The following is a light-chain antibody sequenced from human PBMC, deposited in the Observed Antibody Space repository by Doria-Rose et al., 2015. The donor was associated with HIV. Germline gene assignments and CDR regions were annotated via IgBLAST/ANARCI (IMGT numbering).Light chain of an antibody. J-gene: IGKJ2*01. CDR3: QQYSQWPPYT. V-gene: IGKV3-15*01. Sequence: LTQPPATLSVSPGESATLSCRASQGIGSDLAWYQQKPGQAPRLLIYRASIRATGIPPRFTGGGSGTEFTLTISSLQSEDFAVYFCQQYSQWPPYTFGQGTKLEVK. CDR1: QGIGSD. CDR2: RAS.